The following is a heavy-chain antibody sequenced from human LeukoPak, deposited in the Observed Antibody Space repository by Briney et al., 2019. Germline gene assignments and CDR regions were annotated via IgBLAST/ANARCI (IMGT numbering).Heavy chain of an antibody. CDR2: IQYDGSNQ. CDR3: AREGLDIVATIRAFDI. Sequence: GGSLRLSCAASPFTFSSYGMHWVRQAPGKGLEWVAYIQYDGSNQQYADSVKGRFSISRDSSKNILYLQMNSLRAEDTAVYYCAREGLDIVATIRAFDIWGQGTMVTVSS. V-gene: IGHV3-30*02. D-gene: IGHD5-12*01. J-gene: IGHJ3*02. CDR1: PFTFSSYG.